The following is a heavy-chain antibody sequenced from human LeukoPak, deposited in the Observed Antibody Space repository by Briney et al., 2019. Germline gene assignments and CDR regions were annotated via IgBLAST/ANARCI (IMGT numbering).Heavy chain of an antibody. V-gene: IGHV4-30-2*05. CDR2: TYHSGST. J-gene: IGHJ6*02. CDR1: GGSISSGGYS. CDR3: ASGPSKYYYYYGMDV. Sequence: SETLSLTCAVSGGSISSGGYSWSWIRQPPGKGLEWIGYTYHSGSTYYNPSLKSRVTISVDTSKNQFSLKLSSVTAADTAVYYCASGPSKYYYYYGMDVWGQGTTVTVSS.